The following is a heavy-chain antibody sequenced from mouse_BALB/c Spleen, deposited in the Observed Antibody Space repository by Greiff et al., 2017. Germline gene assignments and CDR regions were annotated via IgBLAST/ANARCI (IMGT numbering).Heavy chain of an antibody. CDR3: ARGGGVNIPVVARYYFDD. V-gene: IGHV1S127*01. D-gene: IGHD1-1*01. J-gene: IGHJ2*01. CDR2: LDPSNSET. Sequence: QVQLQQSGPELVRPGASVKMSCKASGYTFTSYWMHWVKQRPGQGLEWIGMLDPSNSETRLNQKFKEKATLNVDKSSNTAYMQLSSLTSEDSAVWYCARGGGVNIPVVARYYFDDWGQGTTLTVSS. CDR1: GYTFTSYW.